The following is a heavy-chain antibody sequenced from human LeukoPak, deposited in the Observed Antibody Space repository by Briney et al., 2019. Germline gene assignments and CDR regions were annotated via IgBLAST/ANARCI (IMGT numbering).Heavy chain of an antibody. J-gene: IGHJ6*03. D-gene: IGHD2-2*01. Sequence: QPGGSLRLSCAASGFTVSSNYMSWVRQAPGKGLEWVSVIYSGGSTYYAESVKGRFTISRDNSKNTLYLQMNSLRAEDTAVYYCAARNCSSTRCFDNNYYYMDVWGKGTTVTVSS. CDR2: IYSGGST. V-gene: IGHV3-53*05. CDR1: GFTVSSNY. CDR3: AARNCSSTRCFDNNYYYMDV.